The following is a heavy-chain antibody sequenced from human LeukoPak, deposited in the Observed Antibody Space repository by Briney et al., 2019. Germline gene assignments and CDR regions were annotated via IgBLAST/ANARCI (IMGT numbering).Heavy chain of an antibody. D-gene: IGHD2-2*01. Sequence: SLRLSCAASGFTFDDYAMHWVRHAPGKGLEWVSGISWNSGSIGYADSVKGRFTISRDNAKNSLYLQMNSLRAEDTALYYCAKVQDCSSTSCYSTYYYGMDVWGQGTTVTVSS. V-gene: IGHV3-9*01. CDR2: ISWNSGSI. J-gene: IGHJ6*02. CDR3: AKVQDCSSTSCYSTYYYGMDV. CDR1: GFTFDDYA.